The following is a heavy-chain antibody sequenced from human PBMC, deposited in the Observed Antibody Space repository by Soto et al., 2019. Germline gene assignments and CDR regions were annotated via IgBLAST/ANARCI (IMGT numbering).Heavy chain of an antibody. CDR2: IYYHVAT. D-gene: IGHD6-13*01. Sequence: QVQLQESGPGLVKPSQTLSVTCTVSGGSISSGGHYWSWIRQHPGQGLEWMGYIYYHVATIYKPSLKSRLDISRDTTQTHFSLRMTSVTAADTAVYFCVRNGQITSSWDNPEFHHWGQGTLVTVS. J-gene: IGHJ1*01. CDR3: VRNGQITSSWDNPEFHH. V-gene: IGHV4-31*03. CDR1: GGSISSGGHY.